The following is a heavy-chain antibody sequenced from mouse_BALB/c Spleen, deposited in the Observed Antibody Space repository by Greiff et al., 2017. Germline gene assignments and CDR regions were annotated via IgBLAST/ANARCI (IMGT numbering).Heavy chain of an antibody. CDR1: GFTFSSYA. CDR2: ISSGGST. V-gene: IGHV5-6-5*01. CDR3: ARGRGRNFDY. Sequence: DVQLVESGGGLVKPGGSLKLSCAASGFTFSSYAMSWVRQTPEKRLEWVASISSGGSTYYPDSVKGRFTISRDNARNILFLQMSSLRSEDTAMYYCARGRGRNFDYWGQGTTLTVSS. D-gene: IGHD3-3*01. J-gene: IGHJ2*01.